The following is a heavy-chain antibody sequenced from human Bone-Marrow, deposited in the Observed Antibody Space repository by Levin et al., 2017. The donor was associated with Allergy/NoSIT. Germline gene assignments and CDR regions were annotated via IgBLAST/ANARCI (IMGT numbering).Heavy chain of an antibody. CDR3: AKDLGLRRYDWLFYFDH. J-gene: IGHJ4*02. CDR1: GFSLSDFG. Sequence: SCAASGFSLSDFGMHWVRQAPGKGLEWVAVISSDGRNTYYADSVKGRFTISRDTSKNTVFLQMSTLREDDTAVYYCAKDLGLRRYDWLFYFDHWGQGILLTVSS. V-gene: IGHV3-30*18. D-gene: IGHD3-16*01. CDR2: ISSDGRNT.